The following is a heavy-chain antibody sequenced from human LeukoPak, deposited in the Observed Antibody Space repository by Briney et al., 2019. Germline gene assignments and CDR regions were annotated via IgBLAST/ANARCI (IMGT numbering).Heavy chain of an antibody. J-gene: IGHJ4*02. CDR2: ISYDGSNK. CDR3: ASIRIAAGDFDY. Sequence: QPGRSLRLSCAASGFTFSSYAMHWVRQAPGKGLEWVAVISYDGSNKYYADSVKGRFTISRDNSKNTLYLQMNSLRAEDTAVYYCASIRIAAGDFDYWGQGTLGTVS. V-gene: IGHV3-30*04. CDR1: GFTFSSYA. D-gene: IGHD6-25*01.